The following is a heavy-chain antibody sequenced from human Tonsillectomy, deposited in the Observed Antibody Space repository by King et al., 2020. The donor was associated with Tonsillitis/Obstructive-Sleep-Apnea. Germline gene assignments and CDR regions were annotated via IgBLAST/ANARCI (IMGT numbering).Heavy chain of an antibody. Sequence: EVQLVESGGGLVKPGGSLRLSCAASGFTFSSYSMNWVRQAPGMGLEWVSSISSSGTYIYYADSVKGRFTISRDNSKNLLYLQMNSLRAEDTAVYYCARGDIVVVPAATGFDPWGQGTLVTVSS. CDR3: ARGDIVVVPAATGFDP. CDR2: ISSSGTYI. J-gene: IGHJ5*02. CDR1: GFTFSSYS. D-gene: IGHD2-2*01. V-gene: IGHV3-21*01.